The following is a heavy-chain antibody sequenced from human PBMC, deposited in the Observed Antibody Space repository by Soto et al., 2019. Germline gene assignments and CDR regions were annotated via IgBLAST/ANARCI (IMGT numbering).Heavy chain of an antibody. V-gene: IGHV4-59*01. CDR3: ARSPVAARDGWFDP. J-gene: IGHJ5*02. D-gene: IGHD6-19*01. Sequence: PSETLSLTCTVSGGSISSYYWSWIRQPPGKGLEWIGYIYYSGSTNYNPSLKSRVTISVDTSKNQFSLKLSSVAAADTAVYYCARSPVAARDGWFDPWGQGTLVTVSS. CDR1: GGSISSYY. CDR2: IYYSGST.